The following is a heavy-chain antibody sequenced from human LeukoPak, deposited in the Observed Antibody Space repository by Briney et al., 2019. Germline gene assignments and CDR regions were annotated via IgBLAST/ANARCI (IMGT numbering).Heavy chain of an antibody. CDR3: AASTKQTAMVDY. CDR2: IGSSSSYI. V-gene: IGHV3-21*01. D-gene: IGHD5-18*01. Sequence: GGSLRLSCASSGFSSSSYSMNWVRQAPGKGLEWVSSIGSSSSYIYYADSVKGRFTISRDNAKNSLHLQMNSLRAEDTAEYFWAASTKQTAMVDYWGQGTLVTVSS. J-gene: IGHJ4*02. CDR1: GFSSSSYS.